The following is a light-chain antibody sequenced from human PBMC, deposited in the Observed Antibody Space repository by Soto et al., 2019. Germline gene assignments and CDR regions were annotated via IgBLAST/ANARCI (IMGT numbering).Light chain of an antibody. CDR2: EVT. CDR3: CSYAGANTF. Sequence: QSVLTQPASVSGSPGQSITISCTGTSGDIGSYNRVSWYQQHPGKAPKLIIYEVTDRPSGVSNRFSGSKSGNTASLTISGLQAEDEADYYCCSYAGANTFFGTGTKVTVL. CDR1: SGDIGSYNR. V-gene: IGLV2-23*02. J-gene: IGLJ1*01.